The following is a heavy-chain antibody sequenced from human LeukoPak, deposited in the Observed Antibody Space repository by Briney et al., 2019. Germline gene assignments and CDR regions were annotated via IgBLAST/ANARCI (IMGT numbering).Heavy chain of an antibody. Sequence: SETLSLTCTVSGGSISSYYWSWIRQPAGKGLEWIGRIYSSGSTNYNPSHKSRVTMSVDTSKNQFSLKLSSVTAADTAVYYCARVYYYDSSGAFDYWGQGTLVTVSS. CDR1: GGSISSYY. V-gene: IGHV4-4*07. D-gene: IGHD3-22*01. CDR3: ARVYYYDSSGAFDY. J-gene: IGHJ4*02. CDR2: IYSSGST.